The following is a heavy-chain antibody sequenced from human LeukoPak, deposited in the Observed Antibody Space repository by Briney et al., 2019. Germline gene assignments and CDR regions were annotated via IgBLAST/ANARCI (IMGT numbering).Heavy chain of an antibody. V-gene: IGHV4-31*03. D-gene: IGHD2-2*01. CDR1: GGSISSGGYY. Sequence: SETLSLTCTVSGGSISSGGYYWSWIRQHPGKGLEWIGYIYYSGSTYYNPSLKSRVTISVDTSKNQFSPKLSSVTAADTAVYYCARAGIDIVVVPAALDWGQGTLVTVSS. CDR3: ARAGIDIVVVPAALD. CDR2: IYYSGST. J-gene: IGHJ4*02.